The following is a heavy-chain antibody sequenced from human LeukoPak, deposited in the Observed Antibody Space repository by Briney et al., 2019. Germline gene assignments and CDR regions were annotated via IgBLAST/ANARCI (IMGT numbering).Heavy chain of an antibody. J-gene: IGHJ4*02. CDR2: TNLHGTTV. V-gene: IGHV3-74*01. CDR1: GFTFNNYW. CDR3: ASAYTYVRLGDH. D-gene: IGHD3-16*01. Sequence: GGSLRLSCAASGFTFNNYWMHWVRQAPGKGLVWVARTNLHGTTVDYADSVKGRFTISRDNAKNILFLRMNSLRAEDTAVYYCASAYTYVRLGDHWGQGTLVTVSS.